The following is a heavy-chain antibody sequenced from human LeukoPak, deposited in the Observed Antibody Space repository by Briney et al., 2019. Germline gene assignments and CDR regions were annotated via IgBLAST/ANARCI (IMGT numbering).Heavy chain of an antibody. V-gene: IGHV3-21*01. CDR3: ARTPPASYYYDSSGYYYYFDY. Sequence: PGGSLRLSCAASGFTFSSYWMSWVRQAPGKGLEWVSSISSSSSYIYYADSVKGRFTISRDNAKNSLYLQMNSLRAEDTAVYYCARTPPASYYYDSSGYYYYFDYWGQGTLVTVSS. CDR1: GFTFSSYW. D-gene: IGHD3-22*01. CDR2: ISSSSSYI. J-gene: IGHJ4*02.